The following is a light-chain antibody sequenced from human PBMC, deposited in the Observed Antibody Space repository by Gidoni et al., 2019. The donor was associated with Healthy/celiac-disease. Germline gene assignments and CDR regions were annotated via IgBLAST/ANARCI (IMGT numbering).Light chain of an antibody. J-gene: IGKJ1*01. CDR2: LGS. CDR3: MQALQTPRT. CDR1: QSLLHSNGYNY. Sequence: DIVMTPSPLSLPVTPGEPASISCRSSQSLLHSNGYNYLDWYLQKPGQSPQLLIYLGSNRASGVPDRFSGSGSVTDCTLKIIRVEAEDVGVYYFMQALQTPRTFGQGTKVEIK. V-gene: IGKV2-28*01.